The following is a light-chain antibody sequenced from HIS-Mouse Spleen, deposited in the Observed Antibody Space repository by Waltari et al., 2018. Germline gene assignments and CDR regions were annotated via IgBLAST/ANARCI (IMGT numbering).Light chain of an antibody. CDR2: GAS. V-gene: IGKV3-20*01. Sequence: EIVLTQSPGTLSLSPGERATIPCRASQSVSSSYLAWYQQKPGQAPRLLIYGASSRATGIPDRFSGSGSGTDFTLTISRLEPEDFAVYYCQQYGSSPQTFGQGTKLEIK. CDR3: QQYGSSPQT. J-gene: IGKJ2*01. CDR1: QSVSSSY.